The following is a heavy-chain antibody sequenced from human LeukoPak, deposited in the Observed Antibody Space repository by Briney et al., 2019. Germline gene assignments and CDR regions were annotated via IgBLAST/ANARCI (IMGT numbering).Heavy chain of an antibody. V-gene: IGHV4-34*01. D-gene: IGHD3-10*01. Sequence: SETLSLTCAVYGGSFSGYYWSWIRQPPGKGLEWIGEINHSGSTNYNPSLKSRVTISVDTSKNQFSLKLSSVTAADTAVYYCARALYGSGSYSYYFDYWGQGTLVTVSS. CDR2: INHSGST. J-gene: IGHJ4*02. CDR1: GGSFSGYY. CDR3: ARALYGSGSYSYYFDY.